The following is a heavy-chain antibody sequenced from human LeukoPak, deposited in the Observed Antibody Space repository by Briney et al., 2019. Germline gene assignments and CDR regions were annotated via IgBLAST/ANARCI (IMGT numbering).Heavy chain of an antibody. CDR3: ARDWFVERVTAYVDF. V-gene: IGHV3-74*01. CDR2: IDSAGGGT. Sequence: PGGSLRLSCSASGFTFNRYPMHWVRQAPGKGLERVSRIDSAGGGTNYADSVRGRFTVFRDNVKNTLYLQMNSLRVEDTALYYCARDWFVERVTAYVDFWGQGTLVSVSS. CDR1: GFTFNRYP. D-gene: IGHD3-10*01. J-gene: IGHJ4*01.